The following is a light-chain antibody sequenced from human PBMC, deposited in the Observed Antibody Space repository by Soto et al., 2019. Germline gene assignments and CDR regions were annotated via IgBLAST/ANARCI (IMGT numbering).Light chain of an antibody. CDR2: DVS. Sequence: QSALTQPASVPGSPGQSITISCTGTSSDVGGYNYVSWYQQHPGKAPKLMIYDVSNRPSGVSNRFSGSKSGNTASLTISGLQAEDEADYYCSSYTSSSTDVVFGGGTKVTVL. CDR3: SSYTSSSTDVV. J-gene: IGLJ2*01. CDR1: SSDVGGYNY. V-gene: IGLV2-14*01.